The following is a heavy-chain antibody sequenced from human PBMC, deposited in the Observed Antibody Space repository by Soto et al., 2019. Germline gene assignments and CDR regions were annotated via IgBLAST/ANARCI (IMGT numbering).Heavy chain of an antibody. CDR3: ARERRGSYCSSTSCFFDY. CDR2: IIPIFGTA. J-gene: IGHJ4*02. V-gene: IGHV1-69*01. D-gene: IGHD2-2*01. CDR1: GGTFSTSG. Sequence: QVQLVQSGAAVKKPGSSVKVSCKASGGTFSTSGINWVRQAPGQGLEWMGGIIPIFGTANYAQKFQGSVTITAAESTSTADMELSSLKSEDTAVYFCARERRGSYCSSTSCFFDYWGQGTLVTVSS.